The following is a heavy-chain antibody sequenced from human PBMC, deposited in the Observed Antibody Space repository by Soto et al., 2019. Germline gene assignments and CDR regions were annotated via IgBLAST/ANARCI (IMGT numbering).Heavy chain of an antibody. J-gene: IGHJ2*01. D-gene: IGHD5-12*01. Sequence: QVQLVQSGAEVKKPGSSVKVSCKASGGTFSNYPISWVRQAPGQGLEWMGGFIPIFGTLNYAQKFQGRVTITEDESTSTAYMELSRLRSEDTAVYYCARGNHRWLQLWYFDLWGRGTLVTVSS. CDR3: ARGNHRWLQLWYFDL. CDR1: GGTFSNYP. V-gene: IGHV1-69*12. CDR2: FIPIFGTL.